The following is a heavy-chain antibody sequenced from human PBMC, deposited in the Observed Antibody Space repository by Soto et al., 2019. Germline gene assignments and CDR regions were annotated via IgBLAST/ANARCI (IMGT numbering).Heavy chain of an antibody. CDR3: ARAGGIPGYCSGGRCHSDFDY. V-gene: IGHV4-34*01. D-gene: IGHD2-15*01. CDR1: GGSFSGYY. Sequence: SETLSLTCAVYGGSFSGYYWSWIRQPPGKGLEWIGEINHSGSTNYNPSLKSRVTISVDTSKNQFSLKLSSVTAADTAVYYCARAGGIPGYCSGGRCHSDFDYWGQGTLVTVSS. CDR2: INHSGST. J-gene: IGHJ4*02.